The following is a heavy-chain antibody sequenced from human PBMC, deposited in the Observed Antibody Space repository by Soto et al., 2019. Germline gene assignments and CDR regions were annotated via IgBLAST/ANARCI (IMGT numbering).Heavy chain of an antibody. D-gene: IGHD4-17*01. J-gene: IGHJ4*02. CDR1: GGSISSYY. V-gene: IGHV4-59*01. CDR2: IYYSGST. CDR3: ASASATVTTFDY. Sequence: SETLSLTCTVSGGSISSYYWSWIRQPPGKGLEWIGYIYYSGSTNYNPSLKSRVTISVDTSKNQFSLKLSSVTAADTAVYYCASASATVTTFDYWGQGTLVTVSS.